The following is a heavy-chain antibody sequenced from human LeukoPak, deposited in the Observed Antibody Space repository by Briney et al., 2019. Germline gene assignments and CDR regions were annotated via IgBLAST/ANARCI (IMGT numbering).Heavy chain of an antibody. D-gene: IGHD6-19*01. Sequence: GGSLRLSCAASGFTFSSSAMSWIRQAPGKGLEWVSYISSSGSTIYYADSVKGRFTISRDNAKNSLYLQMSSLRAEDTAVYYCARIDTGYSSGEVDYWGQGTLVTVSS. CDR2: ISSSGSTI. CDR3: ARIDTGYSSGEVDY. CDR1: GFTFSSSA. J-gene: IGHJ4*02. V-gene: IGHV3-11*04.